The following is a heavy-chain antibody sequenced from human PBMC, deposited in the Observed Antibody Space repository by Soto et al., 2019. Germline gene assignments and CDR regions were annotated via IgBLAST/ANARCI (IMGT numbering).Heavy chain of an antibody. Sequence: QVQLVQSGAEEKKPGASVKVSCQTSGYIFTHYVIHWLRQAPGHGLEWMGWIRGGSGDTTYSAKFQGRVTITRDTXXSTAYMELSGLRSEDTGLYYCARDLEFDPDCFFDYWGQGTLVTVSS. CDR3: ARDLEFDPDCFFDY. D-gene: IGHD2-21*02. CDR1: GYIFTHYV. V-gene: IGHV1-3*05. J-gene: IGHJ4*02. CDR2: IRGGSGDT.